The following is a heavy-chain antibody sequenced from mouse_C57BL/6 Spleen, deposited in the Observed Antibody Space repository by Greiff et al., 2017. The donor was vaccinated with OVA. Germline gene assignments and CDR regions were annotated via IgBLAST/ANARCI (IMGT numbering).Heavy chain of an antibody. J-gene: IGHJ1*03. Sequence: QVQLQRSGAELVRPGASVQLSCKASGYTFTDYYINWVKQRPGQGLEWIARIYPGSGNTYYNEKFKGKATLTAEKSSSTAYMQLSSLTSEDSAVYFCARYDGYYVDFDVWGTGTTVTVSS. CDR2: IYPGSGNT. V-gene: IGHV1-76*01. CDR3: ARYDGYYVDFDV. D-gene: IGHD2-3*01. CDR1: GYTFTDYY.